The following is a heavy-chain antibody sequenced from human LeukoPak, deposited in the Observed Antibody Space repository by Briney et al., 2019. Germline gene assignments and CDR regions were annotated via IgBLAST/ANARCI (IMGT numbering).Heavy chain of an antibody. Sequence: GGSLRLSCAASGFTFSSYAMHWVRHAPGKGLEYVSAISSNGGNTYYANSVKGRFTISRDNSKNTLYLQMGSLRAEDMAVYYCVRVIQGINSSWYGSWGQGTLVTVSS. CDR3: VRVIQGINSSWYGS. J-gene: IGHJ1*01. CDR2: ISSNGGNT. CDR1: GFTFSSYA. V-gene: IGHV3-64*01. D-gene: IGHD6-13*01.